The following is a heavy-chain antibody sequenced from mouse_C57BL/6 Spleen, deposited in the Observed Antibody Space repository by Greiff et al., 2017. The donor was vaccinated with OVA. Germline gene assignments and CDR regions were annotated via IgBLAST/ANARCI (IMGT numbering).Heavy chain of an antibody. Sequence: LEESGAELARPGASVKLSCKASGYTFTSYGISWVKQRTGQGLEWIGEIYPRSGNTYYNEKFKGKATLTADKSSSTAYMELRSLTSEDSAVYFCARKDYSNYDGYWGQGTTLTVSS. CDR1: GYTFTSYG. CDR3: ARKDYSNYDGY. J-gene: IGHJ2*01. D-gene: IGHD2-5*01. V-gene: IGHV1-81*01. CDR2: IYPRSGNT.